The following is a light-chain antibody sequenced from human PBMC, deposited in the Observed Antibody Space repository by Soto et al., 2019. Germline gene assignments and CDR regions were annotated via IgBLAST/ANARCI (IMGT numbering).Light chain of an antibody. Sequence: NFMLTQPHSVSESPGKTVTISCTGSSGSIASNYVQWYQQRPGSAPTTVIYADDQRPSGVPDRFSGSIDSSSNSASLTISGLRTEDEADYYCQSYDSSNVVFGGGTKLTGL. V-gene: IGLV6-57*02. J-gene: IGLJ2*01. CDR2: ADD. CDR3: QSYDSSNVV. CDR1: SGSIASNY.